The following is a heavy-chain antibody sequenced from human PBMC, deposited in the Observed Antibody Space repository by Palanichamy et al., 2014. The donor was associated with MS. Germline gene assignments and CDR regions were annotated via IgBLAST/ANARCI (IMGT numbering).Heavy chain of an antibody. J-gene: IGHJ6*02. CDR3: ARAQYQMFWDYSHYGMDV. CDR1: GYTFTDYY. CDR2: IVPKTGGT. Sequence: QVQLVQSGAEVKKPGASVKVSCKASGYTFTDYYMHWVRQAPGQGLEWMGWIVPKTGGTNYAQKFQGRVTMTRDTSISTVYMELRRLRSDDTAVYYCARAQYQMFWDYSHYGMDVWGQGTTVTVSS. V-gene: IGHV1-2*02. D-gene: IGHD2-2*01.